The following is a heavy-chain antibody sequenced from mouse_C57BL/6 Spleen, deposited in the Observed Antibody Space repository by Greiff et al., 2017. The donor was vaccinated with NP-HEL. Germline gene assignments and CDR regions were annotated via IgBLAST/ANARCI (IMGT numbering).Heavy chain of an antibody. D-gene: IGHD2-3*01. Sequence: VQLQQSGAELMKPGASVKLSCKATGYTFTGYWIEWVKQRPGHGLEWIGEILPGSGSTNYNEKFKGKATFTADTSSNTAYMQLSSLTTEDSAIYYCARALIYDGSSYWYFDVWGTGTTVTVSS. CDR3: ARALIYDGSSYWYFDV. CDR1: GYTFTGYW. J-gene: IGHJ1*03. V-gene: IGHV1-9*01. CDR2: ILPGSGST.